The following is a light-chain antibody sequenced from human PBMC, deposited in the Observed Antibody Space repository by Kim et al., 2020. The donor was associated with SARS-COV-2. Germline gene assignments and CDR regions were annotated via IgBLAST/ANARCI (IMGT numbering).Light chain of an antibody. CDR1: QSVSSN. CDR3: QQYDSWPYT. CDR2: GAS. J-gene: IGKJ2*01. V-gene: IGKV3-15*01. Sequence: SVAPGERAPLSCRASQSVSSNLAWYQQKPGQAPRLLIYGASTRATGFPARFSGSGSGTEFTLTISSLQSEDFALYYCQQYDSWPYTFGQGTKLEI.